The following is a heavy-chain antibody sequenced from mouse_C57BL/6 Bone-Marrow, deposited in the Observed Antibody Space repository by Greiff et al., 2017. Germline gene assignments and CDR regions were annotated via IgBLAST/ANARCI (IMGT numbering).Heavy chain of an antibody. J-gene: IGHJ4*01. V-gene: IGHV10-3*01. D-gene: IGHD1-1*01. CDR3: VREGITTVVATENYYAMDY. Sequence: EVKLVESGGGLVQPKGSLKLSCAASGFTFNTYAMHWVRQAPGKGLEWVARIRSKSSNYATYSADSVKDRFTISRDDSQSMLYLQMNNLKTEATAMYYCVREGITTVVATENYYAMDYWGQGTSVTVSS. CDR2: IRSKSSNYAT. CDR1: GFTFNTYA.